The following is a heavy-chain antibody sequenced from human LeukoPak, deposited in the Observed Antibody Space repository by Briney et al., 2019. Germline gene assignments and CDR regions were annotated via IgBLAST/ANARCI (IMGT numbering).Heavy chain of an antibody. V-gene: IGHV1-24*01. D-gene: IGHD3-22*01. Sequence: ASVKVSCKVSGYTLTELSMHWVRQAPGKGLEWMGGFDPEDGETIYAQKFQGRVTMTEDTSTDTAYMELSSLRSEDTAVYYCATGGDSSGPSRYFDYWGQGTLVTVSS. J-gene: IGHJ4*02. CDR2: FDPEDGET. CDR3: ATGGDSSGPSRYFDY. CDR1: GYTLTELS.